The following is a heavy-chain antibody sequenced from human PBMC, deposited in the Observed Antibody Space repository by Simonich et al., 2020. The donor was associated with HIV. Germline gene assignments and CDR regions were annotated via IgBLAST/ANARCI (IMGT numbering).Heavy chain of an antibody. Sequence: QVQLQQWGAGLLKPSETLSLTCAVYGGSLSGYFWSWIRQPPGKGLEWIGEINHRVSTNYNPSLKSRVTTSVDTSKNQFSQKLSSVTAADTAVYYCARLKVVGTTNVLYYFDYWGQGTLVTVSS. CDR1: GGSLSGYF. V-gene: IGHV4-34*01. CDR3: ARLKVVGTTNVLYYFDY. J-gene: IGHJ4*02. CDR2: INHRVST. D-gene: IGHD1-26*01.